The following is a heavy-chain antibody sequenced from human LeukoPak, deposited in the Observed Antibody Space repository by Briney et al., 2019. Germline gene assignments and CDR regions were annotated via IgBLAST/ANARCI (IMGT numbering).Heavy chain of an antibody. D-gene: IGHD3-10*01. CDR2: IYHSGST. CDR3: AKVTVGVRGLHFDD. Sequence: SETLSLTCTVSGYSISSGYYWGWIRPPPGKGLEWIGSIYHSGSTYYNPSLKSRVTISVDTSKNQFSLKLSSVTAADTAVYYCAKVTVGVRGLHFDDWGQGTLVTVSS. J-gene: IGHJ4*02. V-gene: IGHV4-38-2*02. CDR1: GYSISSGYY.